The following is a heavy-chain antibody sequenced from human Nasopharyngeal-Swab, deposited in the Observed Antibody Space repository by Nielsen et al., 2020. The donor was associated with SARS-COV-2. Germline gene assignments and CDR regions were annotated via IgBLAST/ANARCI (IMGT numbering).Heavy chain of an antibody. V-gene: IGHV4-39*01. J-gene: IGHJ4*02. D-gene: IGHD6-13*01. CDR1: GGSISSSSYY. CDR2: IYYSGST. Sequence: GSLRLSCTVSGGSISSSSYYWGWIHQPPGKGLEWIGSIYYSGSTYYNPSLKSRVTISVDTSKNQFSLKLSSVTAADTAVYYCARHRYSSSWSWYFDYWGQGTLVTVSS. CDR3: ARHRYSSSWSWYFDY.